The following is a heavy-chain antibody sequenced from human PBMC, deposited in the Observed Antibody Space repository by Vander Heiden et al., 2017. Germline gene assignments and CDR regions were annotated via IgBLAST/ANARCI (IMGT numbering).Heavy chain of an antibody. D-gene: IGHD3-22*01. CDR1: GFTFSDHY. CDR3: ATSPSSGYN. CDR2: IRNKAASHTT. V-gene: IGHV3-72*01. Sequence: EVQLEESGGGLVQPGGSLRHSCVCSGFTFSDHYMDWVRQAPGKGLEWVGRIRNKAASHTTAYAASVEGRFAISRDDSKNSLYLQLNSLKTEDTAMYYCATSPSSGYNWGQGTQVTVSS. J-gene: IGHJ1*01.